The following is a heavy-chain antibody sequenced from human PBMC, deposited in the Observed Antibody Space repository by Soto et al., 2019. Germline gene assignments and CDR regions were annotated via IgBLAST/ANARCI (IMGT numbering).Heavy chain of an antibody. Sequence: SVKVSCKASGGTFSSYAISWVRQAPGQGLEWMGGIIPIFGTANYAQKFQGRVTITADKSTSTAFMELSSLRSEDTAVYYCARDRNDYGDHYFDYWGQGTLVTVSS. CDR2: IIPIFGTA. D-gene: IGHD4-17*01. CDR1: GGTFSSYA. J-gene: IGHJ4*02. V-gene: IGHV1-69*06. CDR3: ARDRNDYGDHYFDY.